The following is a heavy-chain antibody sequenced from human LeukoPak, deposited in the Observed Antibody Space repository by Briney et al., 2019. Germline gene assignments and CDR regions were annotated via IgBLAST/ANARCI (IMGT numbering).Heavy chain of an antibody. CDR1: GGSISSSSYY. D-gene: IGHD3-10*01. J-gene: IGHJ4*02. CDR2: IYYSGST. V-gene: IGHV4-39*01. Sequence: PSETLSLTCTVSGGSISSSSYYWGWIRQPPGKGLEWIGSIYYSGSTYYNPSLKSRVTISVDKSRNQFSLKLSSVTAADTAVYYCARQRYYGSGSYPRTHFDYWGQGTLVTVSS. CDR3: ARQRYYGSGSYPRTHFDY.